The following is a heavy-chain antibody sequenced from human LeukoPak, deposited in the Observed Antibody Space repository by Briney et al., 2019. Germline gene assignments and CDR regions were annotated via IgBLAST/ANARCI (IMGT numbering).Heavy chain of an antibody. V-gene: IGHV3-30*02. J-gene: IGHJ4*02. D-gene: IGHD3-22*01. CDR1: GFTFSSYG. Sequence: GGSLRLSCAASGFTFSSYGMHWVRQAPGKGLEWVAFIRYDGSNKYYADSVKGRFTIPRDNSKNTLYLQMNSLRAEDTAVYYCAKDGNYYDSSGYGDYWGQGTLVTISS. CDR2: IRYDGSNK. CDR3: AKDGNYYDSSGYGDY.